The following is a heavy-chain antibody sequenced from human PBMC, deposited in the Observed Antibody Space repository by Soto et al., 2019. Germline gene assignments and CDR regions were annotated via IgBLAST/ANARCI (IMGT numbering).Heavy chain of an antibody. D-gene: IGHD5-18*01. Sequence: GGSLRLSCAASGFTFSSYAMSWVRQAPGKGLEWVSAISGSGSSTYYADSVKGRFTISRDNSKNTLYLQMNSLRAEDTAVYYCATDTAMGTIDYWGQGTLVTVSS. V-gene: IGHV3-23*01. J-gene: IGHJ4*02. CDR3: ATDTAMGTIDY. CDR1: GFTFSSYA. CDR2: ISGSGSST.